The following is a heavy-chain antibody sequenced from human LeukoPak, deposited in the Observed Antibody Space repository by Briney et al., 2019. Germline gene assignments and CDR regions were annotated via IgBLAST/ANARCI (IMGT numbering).Heavy chain of an antibody. CDR3: AKGDDYGDYGSFGY. CDR1: GFTFDDYA. CDR2: ISWNSGSI. J-gene: IGHJ4*02. D-gene: IGHD4-17*01. V-gene: IGHV3-9*01. Sequence: PGRSLRLSCAASGFTFDDYAMHWVRQAPGKGLEWVSGISWNSGSIGYADSVKGRFTISRDNAKNFLYLQMNSLRAEDTALYYCAKGDDYGDYGSFGYWGQGTLVTVSS.